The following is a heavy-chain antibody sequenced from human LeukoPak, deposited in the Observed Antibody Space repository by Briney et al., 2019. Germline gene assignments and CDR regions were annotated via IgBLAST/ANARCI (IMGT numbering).Heavy chain of an antibody. CDR3: AKGAQWLVRPDGDY. V-gene: IGHV3-30*18. CDR2: ISYDGSNK. CDR1: GFTFSSYG. Sequence: GGSLRLSCAASGFTFSSYGMHWVCQAPGKGLEWVAVISYDGSNKYYADSVKGRFTISRDNSKNTLYLQMNSLRAEDTAVYYCAKGAQWLVRPDGDYWGQGTLVTVSS. D-gene: IGHD6-19*01. J-gene: IGHJ4*02.